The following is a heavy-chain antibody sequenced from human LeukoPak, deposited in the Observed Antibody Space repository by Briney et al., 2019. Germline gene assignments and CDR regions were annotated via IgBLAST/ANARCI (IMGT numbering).Heavy chain of an antibody. CDR3: ARALSSWYPYYYYYCDMDV. D-gene: IGHD6-13*01. V-gene: IGHV3-30*04. J-gene: IGHJ6*02. CDR1: GFTFSSYA. Sequence: GGSLRLSCAASGFTFSSYAMHWVRQAPGKGLEWVAVISYDGSNKYYADSVKGRFTISRDNSKNTLYLQMNSLRAEDTAVYYCARALSSWYPYYYYYCDMDVWGQGTMVTVSS. CDR2: ISYDGSNK.